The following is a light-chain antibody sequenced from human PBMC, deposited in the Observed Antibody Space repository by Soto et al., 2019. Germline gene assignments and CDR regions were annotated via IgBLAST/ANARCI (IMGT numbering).Light chain of an antibody. V-gene: IGLV1-44*01. CDR3: QAYDYSLTASV. CDR1: RLNIGSNL. CDR2: GNR. Sequence: QSVLTQTPSASGTPGQRVSISCSGGRLNIGSNLVNWYQQLPGTAPKLVIFGNRNRPSGVPERFSGSKSGTSASLAITGLQAEDEADYYCQAYDYSLTASVFGGGTKLTVL. J-gene: IGLJ3*02.